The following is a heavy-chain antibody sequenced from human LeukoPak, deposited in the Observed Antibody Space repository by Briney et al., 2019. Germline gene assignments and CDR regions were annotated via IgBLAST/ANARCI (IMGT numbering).Heavy chain of an antibody. V-gene: IGHV1-46*01. J-gene: IGHJ5*02. D-gene: IGHD6-6*01. Sequence: ASVKVSCKASGYTFTSYYMHWVRQAPGQGLEWMGIINPSGGSTSYAQKFQGRVTMTRDTSTSTVYMELSSLRSEDTAVYYCARGTEYSSSLGGNWFDPWGQGTLVTVSS. CDR1: GYTFTSYY. CDR3: ARGTEYSSSLGGNWFDP. CDR2: INPSGGST.